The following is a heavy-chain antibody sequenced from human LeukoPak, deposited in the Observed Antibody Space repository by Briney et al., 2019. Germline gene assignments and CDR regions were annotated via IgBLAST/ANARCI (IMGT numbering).Heavy chain of an antibody. CDR2: ISSSSSTL. D-gene: IGHD4-11*01. J-gene: IGHJ4*02. Sequence: GGSLRLSCAASGFTFSSYSMNWVRQAPGKGLEWVSYISSSSSTLYYADSVKGRFTISRDNAKNSLYLQMNSLRAEDTAVYYCARDLTTVTTAVFAYWGQGTLVTVSS. V-gene: IGHV3-48*01. CDR1: GFTFSSYS. CDR3: ARDLTTVTTAVFAY.